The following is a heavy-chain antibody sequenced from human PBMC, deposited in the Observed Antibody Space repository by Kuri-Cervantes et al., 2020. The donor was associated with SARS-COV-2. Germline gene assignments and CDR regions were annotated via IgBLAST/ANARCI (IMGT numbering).Heavy chain of an antibody. CDR1: GFTFSSYA. Sequence: GESLKISCVVSGFTFSSYAMHWVRQAPGKGLEWVAVTSFDGSKKYYADSVKGRFTISRDNAKNSLYLQMNSLRAEDTAVYYCARDGGYYYDSSGPCWFDPWGQGTLVTVSS. CDR2: TSFDGSKK. D-gene: IGHD3-22*01. J-gene: IGHJ5*02. CDR3: ARDGGYYYDSSGPCWFDP. V-gene: IGHV3-30*04.